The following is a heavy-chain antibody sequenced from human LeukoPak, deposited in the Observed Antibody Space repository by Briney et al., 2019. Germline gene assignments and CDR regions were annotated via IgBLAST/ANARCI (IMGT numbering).Heavy chain of an antibody. J-gene: IGHJ4*02. CDR1: GFTFSRHW. CDR3: ALLAVASDFDY. CDR2: INLDGREK. V-gene: IGHV3-7*01. Sequence: PGGALRLSCATSGFTFSRHWMSWVRQAPGRELEWVANINLDGREKYYVDSVKGRFTISRDNAQNSLYLQMNSLRVEDTAVYYCALLAVASDFDYWGQGALVTVSS. D-gene: IGHD6-19*01.